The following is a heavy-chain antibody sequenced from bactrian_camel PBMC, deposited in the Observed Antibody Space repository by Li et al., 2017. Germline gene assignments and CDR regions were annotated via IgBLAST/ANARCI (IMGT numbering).Heavy chain of an antibody. Sequence: HVQLVESGGGSVQAGGSLKLSCAANIVIFSTCKMSWHRQAPGKEREGVAHIGTVDGSTNYADSVKGRFTISRDDAKNTLWLQMTSLKPEDTAMYYCRTGSIWFGFGYWGQGTQVTVS. D-gene: IGHD6*01. J-gene: IGHJ6*01. CDR2: IGTVDGST. V-gene: IGHV3S54*01. CDR3: RTGSIWFGFGY. CDR1: IVIFSTCK.